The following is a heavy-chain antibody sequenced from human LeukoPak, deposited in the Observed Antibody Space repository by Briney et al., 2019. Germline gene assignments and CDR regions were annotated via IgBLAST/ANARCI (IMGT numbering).Heavy chain of an antibody. CDR3: ARHLNYYLDY. CDR2: INSDGSGI. Sequence: GGSLRLSCAASGLTFSSQWMHWVRQAPRRGLMWISRINSDGSGIAYADSVKGRFTISRDNAKNTLYMQMNSLRAEDTAVYYCARHLNYYLDYWGQGTLVTVSS. D-gene: IGHD3-10*01. J-gene: IGHJ4*02. CDR1: GLTFSSQW. V-gene: IGHV3-74*01.